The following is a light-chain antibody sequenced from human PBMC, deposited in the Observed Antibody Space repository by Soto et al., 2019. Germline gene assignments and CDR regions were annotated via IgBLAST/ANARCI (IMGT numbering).Light chain of an antibody. CDR1: HSISTW. CDR3: QQYNSYPAT. V-gene: IGKV1-5*03. Sequence: DIQMTQSPSTLSASVGDRVTITCRASHSISTWLAWYQQKPGKAPKLLIYKASSLESGVPSRFSGSGSGTEFTLTIRSLQPDDFATYYCQQYNSYPATFGQGTKVEIK. CDR2: KAS. J-gene: IGKJ1*01.